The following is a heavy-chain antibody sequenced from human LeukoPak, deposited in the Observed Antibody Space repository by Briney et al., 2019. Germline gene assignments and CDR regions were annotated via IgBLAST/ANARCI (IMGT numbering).Heavy chain of an antibody. J-gene: IGHJ4*02. D-gene: IGHD5-12*01. CDR2: INPSGGST. Sequence: GASVKVSCKASGYTFTSYYMHWVRQAPGQGLEWMGIINPSGGSTSYAQKFQGRVTMTRDNSKNTLYLQMNSLRAEDTAVYYCAKGRKATIEGFDYWGQGTLVTVSS. CDR3: AKGRKATIEGFDY. V-gene: IGHV1-46*01. CDR1: GYTFTSYY.